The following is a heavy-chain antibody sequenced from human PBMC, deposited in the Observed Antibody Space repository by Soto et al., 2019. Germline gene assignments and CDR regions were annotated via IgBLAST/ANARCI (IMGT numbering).Heavy chain of an antibody. CDR1: GGPISTGGHF. Sequence: QVQLEESGPGLVKASQTLSLTCTVSGGPISTGGHFWSWIRQHPKKGPEWIGYIYYSGTTHYNASLKSRATVSVDTSKNQFSLKLTSVTAADTAVYYCARVVSGSYFDCWGQGTLVTVSS. J-gene: IGHJ4*02. CDR3: ARVVSGSYFDC. CDR2: IYYSGTT. V-gene: IGHV4-31*03. D-gene: IGHD1-26*01.